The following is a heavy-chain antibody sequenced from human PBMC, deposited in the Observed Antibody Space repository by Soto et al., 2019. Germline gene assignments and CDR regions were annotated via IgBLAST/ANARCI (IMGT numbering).Heavy chain of an antibody. CDR1: GGSISSYY. V-gene: IGHV4-59*01. CDR3: ARCSTGYSRSWYRY. CDR2: IYYSGST. D-gene: IGHD6-13*01. J-gene: IGHJ4*02. Sequence: SETLSLTCTVSGGSISSYYWSWIRQPPGKGLEWIGYIYYSGSTNYNPSLKSRVTISVDTSKNQFSLKLSSVTAADTAVYYCARCSTGYSRSWYRYWGQGTLVTVSS.